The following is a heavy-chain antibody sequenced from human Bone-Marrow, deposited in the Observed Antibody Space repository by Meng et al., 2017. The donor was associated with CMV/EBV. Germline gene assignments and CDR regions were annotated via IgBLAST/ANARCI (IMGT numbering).Heavy chain of an antibody. V-gene: IGHV1-8*03. Sequence: SCKAAGYTFTSYDINWVRQATGQGVGWMGWMNRNSGDTGYAQKFQGRVTITRNTSISTAYMELSSLRSEDTAVYYCARAVAGTGWFDPWGQGTLVTVSS. J-gene: IGHJ5*02. CDR2: MNRNSGDT. CDR1: GYTFTSYD. CDR3: ARAVAGTGWFDP. D-gene: IGHD6-19*01.